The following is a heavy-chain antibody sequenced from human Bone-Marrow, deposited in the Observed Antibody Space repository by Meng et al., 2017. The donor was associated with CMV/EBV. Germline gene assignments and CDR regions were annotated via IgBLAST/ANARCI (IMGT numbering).Heavy chain of an antibody. V-gene: IGHV3-23*01. J-gene: IGHJ4*02. Sequence: GESPKISCAGSGFIFTNYAMSWVRQAPGKGLEWVSLINAGGDRTHYADSVKGRFTISRDESKNTLFLQMNNLRVEDTALYYCAREVDSSGRFDEDFWGQGTLVTVSS. D-gene: IGHD6-19*01. CDR1: GFIFTNYA. CDR2: INAGGDRT. CDR3: AREVDSSGRFDEDF.